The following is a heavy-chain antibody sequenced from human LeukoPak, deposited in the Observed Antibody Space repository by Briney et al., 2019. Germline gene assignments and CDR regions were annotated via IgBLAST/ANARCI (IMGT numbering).Heavy chain of an antibody. D-gene: IGHD6-6*01. Sequence: SETLSLTCTVSGGSISSSSYYWGWIRQPPGKGLEWIGSIYYSGSTYYNPSLKSRVTILVDKSKNQLSLILSSVTAADTAMYYCARDVGARLPGYWGQGTLVTVSS. CDR1: GGSISSSSYY. V-gene: IGHV4-39*07. J-gene: IGHJ4*02. CDR3: ARDVGARLPGY. CDR2: IYYSGST.